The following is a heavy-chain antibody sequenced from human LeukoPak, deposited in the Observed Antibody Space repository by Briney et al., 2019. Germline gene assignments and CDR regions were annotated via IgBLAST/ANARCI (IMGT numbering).Heavy chain of an antibody. Sequence: QSGGSLRLSCAASGFTVSSNYMSWVRQAPGKGLEWVSVIYSGGSTYYADSVKGRFTISRDNSKNTLYLQMNSLRAEDTAVYYCARDRLLKYDYGDYVAPVAVYYYGMDVWGQGTTVTVSS. CDR2: IYSGGST. CDR3: ARDRLLKYDYGDYVAPVAVYYYGMDV. V-gene: IGHV3-66*01. D-gene: IGHD4-17*01. J-gene: IGHJ6*02. CDR1: GFTVSSNY.